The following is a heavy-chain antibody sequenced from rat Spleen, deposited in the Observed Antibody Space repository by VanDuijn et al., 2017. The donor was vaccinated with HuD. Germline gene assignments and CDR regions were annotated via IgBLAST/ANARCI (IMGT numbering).Heavy chain of an antibody. CDR3: TRDEENWFAY. CDR2: ISIGGGNT. CDR1: GFTFSNYY. J-gene: IGHJ2*01. V-gene: IGHV5-27*01. D-gene: IGHD3-6*01. Sequence: EAQLVESGGGLVQPGRSLKLSCAASGFTFSNYYMAWVRQAPTKGLEWVAYISIGGGNTYYRDSVKGRFTISRDNAKSTLYLQMNSLRSEDTATYYCTRDEENWFAYWGQGVMVTVSS.